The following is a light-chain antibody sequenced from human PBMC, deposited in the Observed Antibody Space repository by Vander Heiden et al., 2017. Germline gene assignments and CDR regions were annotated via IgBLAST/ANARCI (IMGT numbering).Light chain of an antibody. CDR1: SRDVGSYNL. Sequence: SAITQPITVSGARGQWIAISCTGTSRDVGSYNLVSWYQQHPGKAPKLMIYEGSKRPSGVSNRFSGSKSGNTASLTISGLQAEDEADYYCCSYAGSSTYVFGTGTKVTVL. CDR3: CSYAGSSTYV. V-gene: IGLV2-23*01. CDR2: EGS. J-gene: IGLJ1*01.